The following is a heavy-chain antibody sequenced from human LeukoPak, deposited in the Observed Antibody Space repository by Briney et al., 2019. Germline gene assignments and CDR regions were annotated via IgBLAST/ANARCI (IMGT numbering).Heavy chain of an antibody. CDR2: INPSGGST. CDR1: GYTFTSYY. CDR3: AREGLELRMFDF. Sequence: GASVKVSCKASGYTFTSYYMHWVRQAPGQGLEWVGIINPSGGSTSYAQKFQGRVTMTRDTSTSTVYMELSSLRSEDTAVYYCAREGLELRMFDFWGQGTLVTVSS. V-gene: IGHV1-46*01. D-gene: IGHD1-7*01. J-gene: IGHJ4*02.